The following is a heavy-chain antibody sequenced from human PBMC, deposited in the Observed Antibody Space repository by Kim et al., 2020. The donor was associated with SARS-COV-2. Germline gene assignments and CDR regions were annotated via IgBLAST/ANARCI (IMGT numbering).Heavy chain of an antibody. V-gene: IGHV4-61*02. CDR2: IYTSGST. CDR1: GGSISSGSYY. Sequence: SETLSLTCTVSGGSISSGSYYWSWIRQPAGKGLEWIGRIYTSGSTNYNPSLKSRVTISVDTSKNQFSLKLSSVTAADTAVYYCAREIRDYLNLAWFDPWGQGTLVTVSS. CDR3: AREIRDYLNLAWFDP. J-gene: IGHJ5*02. D-gene: IGHD4-17*01.